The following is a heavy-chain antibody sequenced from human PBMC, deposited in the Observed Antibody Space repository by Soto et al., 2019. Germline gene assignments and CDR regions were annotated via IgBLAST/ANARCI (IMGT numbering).Heavy chain of an antibody. V-gene: IGHV4-59*08. CDR3: ATLSGKDSSGWY. CDR1: GGSISSYY. D-gene: IGHD6-19*01. CDR2: IYYSGST. J-gene: IGHJ4*02. Sequence: PSETLSLTCTVSGGSISSYYWSWIRQPPGKGLEWIGYIYYSGSTNYNPSLKSRVTISVDTSKNQFSLKLSSVTAADTAVYYCATLSGKDSSGWYWGQGTLVTVSS.